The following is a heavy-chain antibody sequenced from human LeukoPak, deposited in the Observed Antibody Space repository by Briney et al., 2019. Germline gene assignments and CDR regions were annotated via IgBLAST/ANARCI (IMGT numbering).Heavy chain of an antibody. V-gene: IGHV4-34*01. J-gene: IGHJ6*02. CDR1: GGSFSGYY. CDR2: INHSGST. Sequence: PSETLSLTCAVYGGSFSGYYWSWIRQPPGKGLEWIGEINHSGSTNYNPSLKSRVTISVDTSKNQFSLKLSSVTAADTAVYYCARLQALRGYSGYDFWHYYYGMDVWGQGTTVTVSS. D-gene: IGHD5-12*01. CDR3: ARLQALRGYSGYDFWHYYYGMDV.